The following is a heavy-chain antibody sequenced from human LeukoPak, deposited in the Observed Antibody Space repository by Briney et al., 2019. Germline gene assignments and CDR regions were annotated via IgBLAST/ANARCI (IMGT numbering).Heavy chain of an antibody. CDR2: IIPIFGTA. Sequence: GASVKVSCKASGGTFSSYAISWVRQAPGQGLEWMGGIIPIFGTANYAQKFQGRVTITADESTSTAYMELSSLRSEDTAVYYCARGPDVVKRITIFGVVISDAFDIWGQGTMVTVSS. CDR3: ARGPDVVKRITIFGVVISDAFDI. J-gene: IGHJ3*02. V-gene: IGHV1-69*13. D-gene: IGHD3-3*01. CDR1: GGTFSSYA.